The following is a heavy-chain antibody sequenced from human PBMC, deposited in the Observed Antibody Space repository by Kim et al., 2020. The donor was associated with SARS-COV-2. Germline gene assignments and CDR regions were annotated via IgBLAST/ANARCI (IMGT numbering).Heavy chain of an antibody. V-gene: IGHV3-66*01. CDR3: TTGAHFYYGMDV. D-gene: IGHD3-3*02. Sequence: GGSLRLSCVASGFTVSSHYMSWVRQAPGKGLEWVSVINSGGRRYHADSAKGRCTIFRNDYKNTLEIQINNLRVEDTGVYYCTTGAHFYYGMDVCGQGTTV. CDR1: GFTVSSHY. J-gene: IGHJ6*02. CDR2: INSGGRR.